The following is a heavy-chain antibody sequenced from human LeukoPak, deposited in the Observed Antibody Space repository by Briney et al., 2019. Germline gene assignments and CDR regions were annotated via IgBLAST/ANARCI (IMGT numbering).Heavy chain of an antibody. Sequence: GASVKVSCKASGYTFTSYAMHWVRQAPGQRLEWMGWINAGNGNTKYSQKFQGRVTITRDTSASTAYMELSSLRSEDTAVYYCARGITMIVVCDYWGQGTLVTVSS. J-gene: IGHJ4*02. D-gene: IGHD3-22*01. CDR1: GYTFTSYA. CDR3: ARGITMIVVCDY. V-gene: IGHV1-3*01. CDR2: INAGNGNT.